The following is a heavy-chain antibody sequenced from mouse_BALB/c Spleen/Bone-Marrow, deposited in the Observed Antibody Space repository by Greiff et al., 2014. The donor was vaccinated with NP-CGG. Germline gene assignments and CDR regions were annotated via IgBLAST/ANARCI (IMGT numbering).Heavy chain of an antibody. V-gene: IGHV5-15*02. CDR1: GLTFSDYG. Sequence: EVQLVESGGGLVQPGGSRKLSCAASGLTFSDYGMAWVRQAPGKGPEWVAFISNLAYSIYYTDTVTGRFTISRENAKNTLYLEMSSLRSEDTAMYYCARALAYGSSFDYWGQGTTLTVSS. CDR3: ARALAYGSSFDY. D-gene: IGHD1-1*01. J-gene: IGHJ2*01. CDR2: ISNLAYSI.